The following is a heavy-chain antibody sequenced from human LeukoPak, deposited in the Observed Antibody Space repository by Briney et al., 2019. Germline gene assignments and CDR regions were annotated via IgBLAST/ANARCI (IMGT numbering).Heavy chain of an antibody. CDR3: ARSMGVRYGMDV. Sequence: SETLSLTCTVSGGSISSYYWSWIRQPPGKGLEWIGYIYYSGSTNYNPSLKSRVTISVDTSKNQFSLKLSSVTAADTAVYYCARSMGVRYGMDVWGQGTTVTVSS. CDR1: GGSISSYY. J-gene: IGHJ6*02. CDR2: IYYSGST. D-gene: IGHD5-24*01. V-gene: IGHV4-59*08.